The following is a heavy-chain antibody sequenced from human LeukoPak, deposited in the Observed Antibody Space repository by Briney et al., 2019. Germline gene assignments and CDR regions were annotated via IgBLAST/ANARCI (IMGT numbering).Heavy chain of an antibody. V-gene: IGHV1-69*04. CDR2: IIPILGIA. Sequence: SVKVSCKASGGTFSSYAISWVRQAPGQGLEWMGRIIPILGIANYAQKFQGRVTITADKSTSTAYMELSSLRSEDTAVYYCARGGFRGSGTHYHHNFFDFWGQGALVTVSS. J-gene: IGHJ5*01. D-gene: IGHD3-10*01. CDR3: ARGGFRGSGTHYHHNFFDF. CDR1: GGTFSSYA.